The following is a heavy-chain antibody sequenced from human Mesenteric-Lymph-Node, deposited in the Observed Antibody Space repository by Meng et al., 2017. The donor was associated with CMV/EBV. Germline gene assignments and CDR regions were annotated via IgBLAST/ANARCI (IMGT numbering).Heavy chain of an antibody. CDR1: GGSFSGYY. D-gene: IGHD3-10*01. Sequence: GSLRLSCAVYGGSFSGYYWSWIRQPPGKGLEWIGEINHSGSTNYNPSLKSRVTISVDTSKNQFSLKLSSVTAADTAVYYCARGLWGDAFDIWGQGTMVTVSS. CDR2: INHSGST. J-gene: IGHJ3*02. V-gene: IGHV4-34*01. CDR3: ARGLWGDAFDI.